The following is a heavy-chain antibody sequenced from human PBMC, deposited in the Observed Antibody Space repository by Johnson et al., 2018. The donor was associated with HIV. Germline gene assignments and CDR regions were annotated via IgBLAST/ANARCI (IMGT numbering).Heavy chain of an antibody. CDR2: ISYDGSNK. CDR1: GFTFSSYA. J-gene: IGHJ3*02. Sequence: QVQLVESGGGVVQPGRSLRLSCAASGFTFSSYAMHWVRQAPGKGLEWVAVISYDGSNKYYADSVKGRFTISRDNYKNTLYLQMNSLRAEDTAVYYCARVTLVLDIWGQGTMVTVSS. D-gene: IGHD4-23*01. V-gene: IGHV3-30*04. CDR3: ARVTLVLDI.